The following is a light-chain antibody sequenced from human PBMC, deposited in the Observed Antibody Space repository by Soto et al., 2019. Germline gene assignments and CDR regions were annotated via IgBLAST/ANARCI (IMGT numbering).Light chain of an antibody. CDR1: QSVSSNY. Sequence: EIVLTQSPGTLSLSPGERATLSCRASQSVSSNYLAWYQQKPGQAPRLYIYGASSRATGIPDRFSGSGSGTDFSLTISRLEPEDFAFYYCQQYGSSPFTFGPGTKVDIK. CDR3: QQYGSSPFT. J-gene: IGKJ3*01. V-gene: IGKV3-20*01. CDR2: GAS.